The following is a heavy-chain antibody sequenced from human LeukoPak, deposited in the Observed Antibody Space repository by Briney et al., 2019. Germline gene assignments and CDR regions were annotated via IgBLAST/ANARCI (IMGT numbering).Heavy chain of an antibody. J-gene: IGHJ4*02. CDR2: VSESGSNR. V-gene: IGHV3-23*01. Sequence: PGGSLRLSCVASGFTFTRYVMSWVRQAPGKGLEGVSSVSESGSNRYYADSVKGRFSISRDNSKNMLYLQMGSLRAEDTATYYCANRHDSSGYFFNYWGQGTLVTVSS. D-gene: IGHD3-22*01. CDR1: GFTFTRYV. CDR3: ANRHDSSGYFFNY.